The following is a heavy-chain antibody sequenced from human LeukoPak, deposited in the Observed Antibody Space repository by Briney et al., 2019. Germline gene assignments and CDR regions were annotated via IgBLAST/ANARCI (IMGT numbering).Heavy chain of an antibody. Sequence: PGGSLRLSCAASGFTFGGYAMIWVRQAPGKGLEWVSGISGSGGSTYYADSVKGRFTISRDNSKHTLYLQMNSLRAEDTAVYYCAKDLTAAAGTNYWGQGTLVTVSS. CDR2: ISGSGGST. CDR1: GFTFGGYA. CDR3: AKDLTAAAGTNY. D-gene: IGHD6-13*01. J-gene: IGHJ4*02. V-gene: IGHV3-23*01.